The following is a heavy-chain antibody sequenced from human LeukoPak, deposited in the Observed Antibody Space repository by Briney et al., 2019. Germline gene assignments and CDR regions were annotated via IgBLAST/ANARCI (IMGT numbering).Heavy chain of an antibody. J-gene: IGHJ6*02. CDR1: GFTFSSYA. V-gene: IGHV3-23*01. D-gene: IGHD2-2*01. CDR2: ISGSGGST. CDR3: GTDYCGGTSCYSYYNCGMDV. Sequence: PGGSLRLSCAASGFTFSSYAMSWVRQAPGKGLEWVSAISGSGGSTYYADSVKGRFTISRDNSKNTLYLQMNSLRAEDTAVYYCGTDYCGGTSCYSYYNCGMDVWGQGTTVTVSS.